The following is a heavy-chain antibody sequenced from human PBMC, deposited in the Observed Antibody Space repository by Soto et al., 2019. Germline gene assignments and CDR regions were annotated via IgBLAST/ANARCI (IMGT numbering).Heavy chain of an antibody. CDR1: GFTFGTYA. D-gene: IGHD2-8*01. CDR2: IYYDGSNR. V-gene: IGHV3-33*01. Sequence: GGSLRLSCAASGFTFGTYAMHWVRQAPGKGLEWVAVIYYDGSNRYYGDAVKGRFTISRDNSKSTLYLQMSSLRAEDTAVYYCARAFCTNGVCYYFFDFSGHGTLVTGSS. CDR3: ARAFCTNGVCYYFFDF. J-gene: IGHJ4*01.